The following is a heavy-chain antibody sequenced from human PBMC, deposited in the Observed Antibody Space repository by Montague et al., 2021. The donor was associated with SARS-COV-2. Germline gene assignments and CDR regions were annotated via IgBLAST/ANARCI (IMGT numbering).Heavy chain of an antibody. CDR2: IYHSGST. CDR1: GGSISSSGYY. Sequence: SETLSLTCTVSGGSISSSGYYWGWVRQPPGKGLEWIGSIYHSGSTYYNPSLKSRVTISVDTSTNQFSLRLSSVTAADTAAYYCARVGRLELVRLCGLDVWGQGSTVTVAS. D-gene: IGHD6-13*01. CDR3: ARVGRLELVRLCGLDV. V-gene: IGHV4-39*07. J-gene: IGHJ6*02.